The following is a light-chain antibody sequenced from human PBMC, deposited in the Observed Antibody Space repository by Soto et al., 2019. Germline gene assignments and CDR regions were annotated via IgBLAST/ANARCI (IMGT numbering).Light chain of an antibody. CDR1: PQVTTY. CDR2: DAS. Sequence: PGERYTLPGTSIPQVTTYLAWYQVKPGQAPRLLIYDASSRASGVPARFSGSGSGTDFTLTISSLEPEDFALYYCQQRNSWPPITFGQGTRLEIK. J-gene: IGKJ5*01. CDR3: QQRNSWPPIT. V-gene: IGKV3-11*01.